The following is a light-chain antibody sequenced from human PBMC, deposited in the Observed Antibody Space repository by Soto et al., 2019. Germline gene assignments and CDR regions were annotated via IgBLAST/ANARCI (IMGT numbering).Light chain of an antibody. CDR2: GAS. CDR3: QQANSFPFT. Sequence: EIVMTQSPATLSVSPGEGATLSCRASQSVSINLTWYQQKPGQAPRVLIYGASTSATGIPARFSGSGSGTDFTLTISSLQPEDFATYYCQQANSFPFTFGPGTKVDIK. V-gene: IGKV3-15*01. CDR1: QSVSIN. J-gene: IGKJ3*01.